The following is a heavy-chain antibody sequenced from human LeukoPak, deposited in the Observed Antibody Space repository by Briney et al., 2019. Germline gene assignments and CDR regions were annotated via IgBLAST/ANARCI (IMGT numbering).Heavy chain of an antibody. Sequence: GGALRLSCAASGFTFSDYYMSWIRQAPGKGLEWVSYISSSGSTIYYADSVKGRFTISRDNAKNSLYLQMNSLRAEDTAVYYCAREPGNSAHYGTDVWGQGTTVTVST. CDR2: ISSSGSTI. V-gene: IGHV3-11*04. CDR1: GFTFSDYY. D-gene: IGHD4-23*01. CDR3: AREPGNSAHYGTDV. J-gene: IGHJ6*01.